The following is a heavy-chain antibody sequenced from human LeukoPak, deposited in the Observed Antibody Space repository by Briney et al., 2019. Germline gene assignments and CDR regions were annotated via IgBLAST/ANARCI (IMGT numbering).Heavy chain of an antibody. V-gene: IGHV7-4-1*02. Sequence: EASVKVSCKASGYTFTNYAVHWVRQAPAQGLEWMGWINTNTGSPTYAQGFTGRFVFSLDTSVSTPYLQISSLKAEDTAVYYCASVGCSSTSCYVGDAFDIWGQGTMVTVSS. CDR1: GYTFTNYA. CDR3: ASVGCSSTSCYVGDAFDI. CDR2: INTNTGSP. J-gene: IGHJ3*02. D-gene: IGHD2-2*01.